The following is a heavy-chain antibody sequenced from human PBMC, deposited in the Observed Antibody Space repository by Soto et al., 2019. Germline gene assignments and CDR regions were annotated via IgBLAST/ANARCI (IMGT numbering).Heavy chain of an antibody. V-gene: IGHV3-48*02. J-gene: IGHJ6*02. Sequence: EVQLVESGGGLVQPGGSLRLSCAASGFTFSDYSMNWVRQAPGKGLEWVSYISSSSINIYYADSVKGRFTISRDNAKNSLYLQVNSLRDEDTAVYYCAGGSPGGYGLDVWGQGTTVTVSS. D-gene: IGHD3-10*01. CDR3: AGGSPGGYGLDV. CDR2: ISSSSINI. CDR1: GFTFSDYS.